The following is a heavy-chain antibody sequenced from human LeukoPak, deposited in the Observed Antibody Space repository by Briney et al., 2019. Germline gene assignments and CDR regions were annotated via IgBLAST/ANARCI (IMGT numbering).Heavy chain of an antibody. J-gene: IGHJ6*02. CDR2: IYHSGST. V-gene: IGHV4-4*02. D-gene: IGHD4-17*01. CDR3: ARRQTVTRYGMDV. Sequence: XXXXEIYHSGSTNYNPSLKSRVTISVDKSKNQFSLKLSSVTAADTAVYYCARRQTVTRYGMDVWGQGTTVTVSS.